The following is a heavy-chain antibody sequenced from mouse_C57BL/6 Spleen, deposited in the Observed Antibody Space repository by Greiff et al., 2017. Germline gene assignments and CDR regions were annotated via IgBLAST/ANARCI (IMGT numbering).Heavy chain of an antibody. CDR3: AVYGSSLFDY. D-gene: IGHD1-1*01. Sequence: QVQLQQPGAELVRPGTSVKLSCKASGYTFTSYWMHWVKQRPGQGLEWIGVIDPSDSYTNYNQKFKGKATLTVDTSSSTAYMQLSSLTSEAAAVYYCAVYGSSLFDYWGQGTTLTVSS. J-gene: IGHJ2*01. V-gene: IGHV1-59*01. CDR2: IDPSDSYT. CDR1: GYTFTSYW.